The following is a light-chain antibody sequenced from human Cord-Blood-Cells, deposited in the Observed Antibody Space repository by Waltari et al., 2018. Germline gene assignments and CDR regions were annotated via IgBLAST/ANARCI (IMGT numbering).Light chain of an antibody. CDR1: QSVLYSSKNKNY. V-gene: IGKV4-1*01. J-gene: IGKJ1*01. CDR2: WAS. CDR3: QQYYSTPWT. Sequence: DIVMTQSPDSLAVSLGERATINCKSSQSVLYSSKNKNYLAWYQEKPGQPPKLLIYWASTRESGVPDRCSGSGSGTDFTLTISSLQAEYVAVYYCQQYYSTPWTFGQGTKVEIK.